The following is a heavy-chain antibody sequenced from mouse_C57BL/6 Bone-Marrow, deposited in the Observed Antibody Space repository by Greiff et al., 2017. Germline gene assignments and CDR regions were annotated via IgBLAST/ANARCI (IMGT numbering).Heavy chain of an antibody. CDR2: IYPRSGNT. CDR1: GYTFTSYG. Sequence: VKLVESGAELARPGASVKLSCKASGYTFTSYGISWVKQRTGQGLEWIGEIYPRSGNTYYNEKFKGKATLTADKSSSTAYMELRSLTSEDSAVYFCARWDYYGSSYLFAYWGQGTLVTVSA. D-gene: IGHD1-1*01. CDR3: ARWDYYGSSYLFAY. J-gene: IGHJ3*01. V-gene: IGHV1-81*01.